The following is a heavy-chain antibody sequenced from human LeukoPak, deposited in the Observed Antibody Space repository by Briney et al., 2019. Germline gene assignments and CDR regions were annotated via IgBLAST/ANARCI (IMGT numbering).Heavy chain of an antibody. CDR2: IWYDGSNK. V-gene: IGHV3-33*01. CDR1: GFTFSSYG. D-gene: IGHD4-17*01. CDR3: ATGDYAPGY. Sequence: PGRSLRLSCAASGFTFSSYGMHWVRQAPGKGLEWVAVIWYDGSNKYYADSVKGRFTISRDNSKNTLYLQMNSLRAGDTAVYYCATGDYAPGYWGQGTLVTVSS. J-gene: IGHJ4*02.